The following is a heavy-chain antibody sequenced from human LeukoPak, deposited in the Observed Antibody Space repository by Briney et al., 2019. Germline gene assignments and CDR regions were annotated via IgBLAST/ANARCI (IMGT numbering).Heavy chain of an antibody. CDR2: VKQDGREK. CDR1: GFTFGNYW. V-gene: IGHV3-7*01. Sequence: GGSLRLSRAASGFTFGNYWMSWVRQAPGKGLEWVANVKQDGREKHYIDSVKGRFTIPRDNAKNSLYLQMNSLRAEDTAVYYCARDGPHSGIYYYDYWGRGTLVTVSS. D-gene: IGHD1-26*01. CDR3: ARDGPHSGIYYYDY. J-gene: IGHJ4*02.